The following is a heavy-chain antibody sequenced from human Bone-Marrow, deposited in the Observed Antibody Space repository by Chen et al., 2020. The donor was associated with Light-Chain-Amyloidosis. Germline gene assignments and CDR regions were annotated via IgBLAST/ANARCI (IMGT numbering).Heavy chain of an antibody. CDR1: GFSFSSYW. J-gene: IGHJ4*02. CDR2: INEDGRTT. V-gene: IGHV3-74*01. CDR3: GRDVAGADDY. Sequence: GFSFSSYWMHWVRQAPGKGLMWVSRINEDGRTTTYADSVKGRFNISRDNAKNKLYLQMNSLKDEDTAVYYCGRDVAGADDYWGQGNLVTVSS. D-gene: IGHD6-19*01.